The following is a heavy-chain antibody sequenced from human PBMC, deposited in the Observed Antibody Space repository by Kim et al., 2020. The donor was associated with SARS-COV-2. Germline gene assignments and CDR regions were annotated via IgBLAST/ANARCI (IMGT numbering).Heavy chain of an antibody. CDR2: IDGPTTNT. V-gene: IGHV3-23*01. J-gene: IGHJ4*02. Sequence: GGSLRLSCRASGFAFSNYAMMWVRQSPETGLEWVATIDGPTTNTHYPNSLKARFTITRDNFQNPVYLHMSSLRPEDTAIFYFATCLHSPFDYWGQGTL. CDR1: GFAFSNYA. CDR3: ATCLHSPFDY.